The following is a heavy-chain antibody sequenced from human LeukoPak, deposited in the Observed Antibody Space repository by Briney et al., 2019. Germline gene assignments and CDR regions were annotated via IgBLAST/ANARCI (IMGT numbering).Heavy chain of an antibody. V-gene: IGHV4-39*07. CDR3: ARDNIYCGGDCSGDY. CDR2: FEYGGST. CDR1: GGSISSSSYY. Sequence: SETLSLTCTVSGGSISSSSYYWGWIRQAPGKGLEWIGSFEYGGSTYYNPSLKSRVTISVDTSKNQFSLKLSSVTAADTAVYYCARDNIYCGGDCSGDYWGQGTLVTVSS. D-gene: IGHD2-21*02. J-gene: IGHJ4*02.